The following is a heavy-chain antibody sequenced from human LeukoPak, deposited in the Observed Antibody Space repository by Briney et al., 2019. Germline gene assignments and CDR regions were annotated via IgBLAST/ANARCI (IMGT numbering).Heavy chain of an antibody. D-gene: IGHD6-19*01. J-gene: IGHJ4*02. CDR2: IYYSGST. V-gene: IGHV4-61*01. Sequence: PSETLSLTCTVSGVSVSSGSYYWSWIRQPPGKGLEWIGYIYYSGSTNYNPSLKSRVTISVDTSKNQFSLKLSSVTAADTAVYYCAREELGSGCVDYWGQGTLVTVSS. CDR3: AREELGSGCVDY. CDR1: GVSVSSGSYY.